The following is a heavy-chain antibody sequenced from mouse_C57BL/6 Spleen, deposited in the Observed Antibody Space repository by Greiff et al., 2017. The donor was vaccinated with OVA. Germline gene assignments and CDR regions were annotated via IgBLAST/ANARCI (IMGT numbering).Heavy chain of an antibody. V-gene: IGHV3-6*01. CDR2: ISYDGSN. CDR3: ARDRGGSSLSYWYFDV. J-gene: IGHJ1*03. D-gene: IGHD1-1*01. Sequence: EVQLQESGPGLVKPSQSLSLTCSVTGYSITSGYYWNWIRQFPGNKLEWMGYISYDGSNNYNPSLKNRISITRDTSKNQFFLKLNSVTTEDTATYYCARDRGGSSLSYWYFDVWGTGTTVTVSS. CDR1: GYSITSGYY.